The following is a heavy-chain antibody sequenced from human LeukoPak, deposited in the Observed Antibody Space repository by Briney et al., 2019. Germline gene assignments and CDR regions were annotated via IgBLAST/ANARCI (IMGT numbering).Heavy chain of an antibody. V-gene: IGHV3-23*01. Sequence: PGGSLRLSCGASGFTFSSYAMSWVRQAPGKGLEWVSAISGSGGSTYYADSVKGRFTISRDNSKNTLYLQMNSLRAEDTAVYYCAKATYYYGSGSYDYWGQGTLVTVS. D-gene: IGHD3-10*01. CDR3: AKATYYYGSGSYDY. CDR2: ISGSGGST. CDR1: GFTFSSYA. J-gene: IGHJ4*02.